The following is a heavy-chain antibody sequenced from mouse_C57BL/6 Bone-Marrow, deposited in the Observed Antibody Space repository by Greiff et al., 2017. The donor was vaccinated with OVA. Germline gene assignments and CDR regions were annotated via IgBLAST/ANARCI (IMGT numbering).Heavy chain of an antibody. D-gene: IGHD1-1*01. CDR1: GYTFTSYW. CDR3: ARDYGSSYVDWYFYV. V-gene: IGHV1-50*01. Sequence: QVQLQQPGAELVKPGASVKLSCKASGYTFTSYWMQWVKQRPGQGLEWIGEIDPSDSYTNYNQKFKGKATLTVDTSSSTAYMQLSSLTSEDSAVYYCARDYGSSYVDWYFYVWGTGTTVTVSS. J-gene: IGHJ1*03. CDR2: IDPSDSYT.